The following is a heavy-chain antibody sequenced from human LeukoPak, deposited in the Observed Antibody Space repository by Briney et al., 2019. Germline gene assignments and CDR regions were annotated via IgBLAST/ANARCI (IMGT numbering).Heavy chain of an antibody. V-gene: IGHV3-74*01. CDR1: GFTFSIYW. CDR2: INSDGSNV. Sequence: GGSLRLSCAASGFTFSIYWMHWVRQAPGKGLVWVSRINSDGSNVRYADSAKGRFTISRDNAKNTVYLQMNSLRAEDTAVYYCAREVVLTGTSVFDSWGPGTQVTVSS. CDR3: AREVVLTGTSVFDS. D-gene: IGHD2-21*02. J-gene: IGHJ4*02.